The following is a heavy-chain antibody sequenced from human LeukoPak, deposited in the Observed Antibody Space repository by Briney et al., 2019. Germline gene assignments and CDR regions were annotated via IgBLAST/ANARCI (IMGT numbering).Heavy chain of an antibody. V-gene: IGHV3-7*01. CDR3: ARAEISPSGSYRRPIDY. CDR2: IKKDGSEK. Sequence: PGGSLRLSCAASGFTFSSYWMSWVRQAPGKGLEWVANIKKDGSEKYYVDSVKGRFTISRDNAKNSLYLQMNSLRAEDTAVYYCARAEISPSGSYRRPIDYWGQGTLVTVSS. CDR1: GFTFSSYW. J-gene: IGHJ4*02. D-gene: IGHD1-26*01.